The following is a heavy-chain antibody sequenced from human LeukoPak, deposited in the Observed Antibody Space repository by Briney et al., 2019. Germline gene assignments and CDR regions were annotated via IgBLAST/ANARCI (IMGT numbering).Heavy chain of an antibody. V-gene: IGHV4-59*08. CDR2: IYYSGST. CDR3: ARRGQYCSSTSCYAQNYYFDY. J-gene: IGHJ4*02. D-gene: IGHD2-2*01. CDR1: GGSISSYY. Sequence: SETLSLTCTVSGGSISSYYWSWIRQPPGKGLEWIGYIYYSGSTNYNPSLKSRVTISVDTSKNQFSLKLSSVTAADTAVYYCARRGQYCSSTSCYAQNYYFDYWGQGTLVTVSS.